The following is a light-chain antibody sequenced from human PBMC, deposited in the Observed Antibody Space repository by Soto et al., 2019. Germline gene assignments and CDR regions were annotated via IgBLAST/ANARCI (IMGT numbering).Light chain of an antibody. Sequence: EIVLTQSPGTLSLSPGERATLSCRASQSLDSSSLAWHQQKPGQAPRLLISDPSSRAPGIPDRFSASGSGTDFTLTISRVEPEDIAVYYCQQYGGSPFTFCPGTRLDL. CDR2: DPS. V-gene: IGKV3-20*01. J-gene: IGKJ3*01. CDR1: QSLDSSS. CDR3: QQYGGSPFT.